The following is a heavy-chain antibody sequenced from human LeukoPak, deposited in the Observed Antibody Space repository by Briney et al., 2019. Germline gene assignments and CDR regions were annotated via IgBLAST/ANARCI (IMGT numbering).Heavy chain of an antibody. Sequence: ASVTVSCTASGYTFTSYGLSWVRQAPGQGLEWMGWISAYNGNTNYAQKLQGRVTMTIDTSTTTAYLELRSLRSDDTAIYYCARQVDTVMALPDYWGQGTLVIVSS. CDR3: ARQVDTVMALPDY. V-gene: IGHV1-18*01. J-gene: IGHJ4*02. CDR2: ISAYNGNT. D-gene: IGHD5-18*01. CDR1: GYTFTSYG.